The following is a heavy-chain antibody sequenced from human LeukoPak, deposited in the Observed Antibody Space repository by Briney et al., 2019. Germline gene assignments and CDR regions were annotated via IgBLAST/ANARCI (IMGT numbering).Heavy chain of an antibody. CDR3: ATDTATEARHI. J-gene: IGHJ3*02. CDR1: GLTFSNAW. D-gene: IGHD2-21*02. V-gene: IGHV3-15*01. CDR2: IRSKTDGGTT. Sequence: PGGSLRLSCVASGLTFSNAWMTWVRQAPGKGLEWVGLIRSKTDGGTTDYAAPLKGRFTILRDDSKITLFLQMNSLKADDTAVYYCATDTATEARHIWGQGTTVTVSS.